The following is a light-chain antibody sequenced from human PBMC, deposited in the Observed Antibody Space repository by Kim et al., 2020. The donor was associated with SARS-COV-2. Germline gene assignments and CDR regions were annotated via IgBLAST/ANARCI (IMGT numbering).Light chain of an antibody. Sequence: GQMVTVPGPGSSSNIGSNYVYWYQHFPGTAPKLLIFRNNQRPSGVPDRFSGSKSGTSASLAISGLRSEDEADYHCAAWDNSLSGWEFGGGTKVTVL. J-gene: IGLJ3*02. CDR3: AAWDNSLSGWE. V-gene: IGLV1-47*01. CDR1: SSNIGSNY. CDR2: RNN.